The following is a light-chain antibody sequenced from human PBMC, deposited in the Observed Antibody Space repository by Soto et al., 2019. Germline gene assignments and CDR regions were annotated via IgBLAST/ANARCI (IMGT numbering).Light chain of an antibody. V-gene: IGKV1-39*01. CDR2: AAS. CDR1: QIISSY. J-gene: IGKJ1*01. CDR3: QKTYGTPWT. Sequence: DILMTQSPSSLSASVGDRVTITCRASQIISSYVTWYQQKPGRAPKLLIYAASSLQSGVPSRFSGSESGTDFTLTISSLQPEDVATYYCQKTYGTPWTFGQGTKVEIK.